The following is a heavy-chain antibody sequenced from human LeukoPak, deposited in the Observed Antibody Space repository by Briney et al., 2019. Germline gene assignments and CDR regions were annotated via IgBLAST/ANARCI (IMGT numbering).Heavy chain of an antibody. V-gene: IGHV4-34*01. Sequence: PSETLSLTCAVYGGSFSGYYWSWIRQPPGKGLEWIGEINHSGSTNYNPSLKSRVTISVDTSKNQFSLKLSSVTAADTAVYYCARDLPMKPYYYYYMDVWGKGTTVTVSS. CDR3: ARDLPMKPYYYYYMDV. J-gene: IGHJ6*03. CDR1: GGSFSGYY. CDR2: INHSGST.